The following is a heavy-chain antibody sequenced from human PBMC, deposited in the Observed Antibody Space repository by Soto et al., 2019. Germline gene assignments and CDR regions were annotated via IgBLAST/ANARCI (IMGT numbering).Heavy chain of an antibody. V-gene: IGHV3-23*01. Sequence: GSLILSCAASGFTFSSYAMSWVRQAPGKGLEWVSAISGSGGSTYYADSVKGRFTISRDNSKNTLYLQMNSLRAEDTAVYYCAKAHYIWGSYRSYYFDYWGQGAVVTVSS. D-gene: IGHD3-16*02. CDR2: ISGSGGST. CDR3: AKAHYIWGSYRSYYFDY. J-gene: IGHJ4*02. CDR1: GFTFSSYA.